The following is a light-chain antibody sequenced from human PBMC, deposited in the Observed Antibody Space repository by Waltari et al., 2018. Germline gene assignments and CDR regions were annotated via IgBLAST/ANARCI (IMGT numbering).Light chain of an antibody. CDR1: SSDVGSYNL. V-gene: IGLV2-23*01. Sequence: QSALTQPASVSGSPGQSITISCTGTSSDVGSYNLVSWYQQPPGKAPKRMIYEGSKRHSGVSNRFSGSKSCHTASRTISRLQAEDEADYDCCSYAGSSTYVLGTGTKVTVL. CDR2: EGS. CDR3: CSYAGSSTYV. J-gene: IGLJ1*01.